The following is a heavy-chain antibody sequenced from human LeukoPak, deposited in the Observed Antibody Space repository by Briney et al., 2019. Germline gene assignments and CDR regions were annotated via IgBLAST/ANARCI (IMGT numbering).Heavy chain of an antibody. CDR1: GFTFSSYW. Sequence: GSLRLSCAASGFTFSSYWMSGVRQARGKGLEGVANIKQDGREKYYVDSVKGRFTISRDNAKNSLYLQMNSLRAEDTAVYYCARDFLMITFGGAYKPLDYWGQGTLVTVSS. D-gene: IGHD3-16*01. V-gene: IGHV3-7*01. CDR3: ARDFLMITFGGAYKPLDY. J-gene: IGHJ4*02. CDR2: IKQDGREK.